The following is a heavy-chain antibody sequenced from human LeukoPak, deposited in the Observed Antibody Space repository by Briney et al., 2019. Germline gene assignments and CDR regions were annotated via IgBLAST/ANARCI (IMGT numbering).Heavy chain of an antibody. J-gene: IGHJ4*02. CDR1: GGSISSYY. Sequence: SETLSLTCTVSGGSISSYYWSWIRQPPGKGLEWIGYIYYSGSTNYNPSLKSRVTISVDSSKNQFSLKLSSVTAADTAVYYCARAQLLWFGDEKSGFDYWGRGTLVTVSS. V-gene: IGHV4-59*01. CDR3: ARAQLLWFGDEKSGFDY. CDR2: IYYSGST. D-gene: IGHD3-10*01.